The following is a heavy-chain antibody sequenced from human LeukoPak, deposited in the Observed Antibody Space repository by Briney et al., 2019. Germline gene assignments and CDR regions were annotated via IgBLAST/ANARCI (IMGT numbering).Heavy chain of an antibody. J-gene: IGHJ5*02. D-gene: IGHD1-26*01. CDR1: GGSISSYY. Sequence: SETLSLTCTVSGGSISSYYWSWIRQPPGKGLEWIGYIYYSGSTNYNPSLKSRVTISVDTSKNQFSLKLSSVTAADTAVYYCARLIVGATALNWFDPWGQGTLVTVSS. CDR2: IYYSGST. V-gene: IGHV4-59*12. CDR3: ARLIVGATALNWFDP.